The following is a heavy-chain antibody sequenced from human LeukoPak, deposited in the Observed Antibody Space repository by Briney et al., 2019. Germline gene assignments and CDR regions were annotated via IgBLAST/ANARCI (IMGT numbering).Heavy chain of an antibody. CDR2: ISSSSYT. V-gene: IGHV3-11*06. CDR3: ARVLMYYDILTGSYYFDY. Sequence: GGSLRLSCAASGFTFSDYYMCWIRQAPGKGLEWVSYISSSSYTNYADSVKGRFTISRDNAKNSLYLQMNSLRAEDTAVYYCARVLMYYDILTGSYYFDYWGQGTLVTVSS. CDR1: GFTFSDYY. D-gene: IGHD3-9*01. J-gene: IGHJ4*02.